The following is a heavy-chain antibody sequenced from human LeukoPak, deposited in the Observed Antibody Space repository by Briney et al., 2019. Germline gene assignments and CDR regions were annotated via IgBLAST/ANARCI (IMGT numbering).Heavy chain of an antibody. Sequence: PGGSLRLSCAASGFTFSSYAMHWVRQAPGKGLEWVAVISYDGSNKYYADSVKGRFTISRDNSKNTLYLQMDSLRAEDTAVYYCARDRRDGYNYWYFDLWGRGTLVTVSS. CDR1: GFTFSSYA. CDR3: ARDRRDGYNYWYFDL. CDR2: ISYDGSNK. J-gene: IGHJ2*01. D-gene: IGHD5-24*01. V-gene: IGHV3-30*04.